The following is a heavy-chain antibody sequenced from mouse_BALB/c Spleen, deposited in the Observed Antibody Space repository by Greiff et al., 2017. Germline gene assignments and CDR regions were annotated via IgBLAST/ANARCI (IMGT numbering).Heavy chain of an antibody. J-gene: IGHJ2*01. V-gene: IGHV5-17*02. Sequence: EVQRVESGGGLVQPGGSRKLSCAASGFTFSSFGMHWVRQAPEKGLEWVAYISSGSSTIYYADTVKGRFTISRDNPKNTLFLQMTSLRSEDTAMYYCARSYYGSSYGVLYYFDYWGQGTTLTVSS. CDR1: GFTFSSFG. CDR2: ISSGSSTI. D-gene: IGHD1-1*01. CDR3: ARSYYGSSYGVLYYFDY.